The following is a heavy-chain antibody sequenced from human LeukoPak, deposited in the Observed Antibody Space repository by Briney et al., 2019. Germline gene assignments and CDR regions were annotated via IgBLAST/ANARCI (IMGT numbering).Heavy chain of an antibody. CDR1: GGSISSSSFY. V-gene: IGHV4-39*07. Sequence: SETLSLTCSVSGGSISSSSFYWGWIRQPPGKGLEWIGSIFYSGSTYYNPSLKSRVTISVDTSKNQFSLKLRSVTAADTAIYYCARGVVGWFDPWGQGTLVTVSS. J-gene: IGHJ5*02. D-gene: IGHD2-2*01. CDR3: ARGVVGWFDP. CDR2: IFYSGST.